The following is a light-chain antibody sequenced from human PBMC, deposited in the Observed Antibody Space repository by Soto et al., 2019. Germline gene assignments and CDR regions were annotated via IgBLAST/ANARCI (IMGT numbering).Light chain of an antibody. V-gene: IGKV3-20*01. CDR1: QNLSRYF. CDR3: QQYNNWPLT. Sequence: EVVLTQSPGTLSLSPGDRASLSCRASQNLSRYFLAWYQHKPGQAPRLLISGASRRATGIPDRFSGAGSGTDFTLTISRLEPEDFAVYSCQQYNNWPLTFGGGTKVDIK. CDR2: GAS. J-gene: IGKJ4*01.